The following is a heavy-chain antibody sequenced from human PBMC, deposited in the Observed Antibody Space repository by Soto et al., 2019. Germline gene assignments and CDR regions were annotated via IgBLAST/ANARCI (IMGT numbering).Heavy chain of an antibody. Sequence: EVQLLESGGGLVQPGGSLRLSCAASGFSFSSYAMSWVRQAAGQGLEWVSGISGRGGSTYYADSVKGRFTISRDNSKNTLELEMKSLRAEDTAVYYCAKDGWSGSYSDYWGQGTLVPVSS. J-gene: IGHJ4*02. D-gene: IGHD3-10*01. CDR1: GFSFSSYA. V-gene: IGHV3-23*01. CDR3: AKDGWSGSYSDY. CDR2: ISGRGGST.